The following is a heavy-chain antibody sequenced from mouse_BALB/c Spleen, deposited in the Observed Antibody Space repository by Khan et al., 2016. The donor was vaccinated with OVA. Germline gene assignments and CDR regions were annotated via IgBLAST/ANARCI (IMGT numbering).Heavy chain of an antibody. V-gene: IGHV2-6-1*01. CDR3: ARQPYYRYYVVDY. Sequence: VQLVESGPGLVAPSQSLSITCTISGFSLTNYGVHWVRLPPGKGLEWLVVIWSDGSTTYNSDLKSRLSISKDNSKSQVFLKMNSLQTDDTAMYYCARQPYYRYYVVDYWDPGTSIPVSS. J-gene: IGHJ4*01. CDR2: IWSDGST. CDR1: GFSLTNYG. D-gene: IGHD2-10*01.